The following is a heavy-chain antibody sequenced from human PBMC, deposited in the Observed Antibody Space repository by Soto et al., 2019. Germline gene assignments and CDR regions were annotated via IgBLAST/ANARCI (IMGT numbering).Heavy chain of an antibody. CDR3: AAGGQLTGY. Sequence: GGSLRRSWAASGCTVSSNSMSWVRQAPGKGLEWVSVIYSGGSTYYADSVKGRFTISRDNSKNTLYLQMNSLRAEDTAVYYCAAGGQLTGYWGQGTLITVSS. D-gene: IGHD6-13*01. V-gene: IGHV3-53*01. CDR2: IYSGGST. J-gene: IGHJ4*02. CDR1: GCTVSSNS.